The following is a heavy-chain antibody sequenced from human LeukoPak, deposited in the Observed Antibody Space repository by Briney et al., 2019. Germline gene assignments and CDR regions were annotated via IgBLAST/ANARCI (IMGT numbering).Heavy chain of an antibody. CDR3: ARGDIVVAPATPSGFDP. CDR2: INAGNGNT. V-gene: IGHV1-3*01. CDR1: GYTFTSYA. D-gene: IGHD2-2*01. Sequence: ASVKVSCKASGYTFTSYAMHWVRQAPGQRLEWMGWINAGNGNTKYSQKFQGRVTITRDTSASTAYMELSSLRSEDTAVYYCARGDIVVAPATPSGFDPWGQGTLVTVSS. J-gene: IGHJ5*02.